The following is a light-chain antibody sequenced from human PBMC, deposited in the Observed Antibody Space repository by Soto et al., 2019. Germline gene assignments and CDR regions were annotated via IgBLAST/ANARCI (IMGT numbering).Light chain of an antibody. CDR1: SGDVGGYNY. V-gene: IGLV2-11*01. Sequence: QSALTQPRSVSGSLGQSVTISCTGTSGDVGGYNYVSWYQKQSGQAPKLMIYDVSKRPSGVPDRSSGSKSGNTASLTISGLQAEDEADYYCCSYGGNYTPYVFGTGTKLTVL. CDR2: DVS. J-gene: IGLJ1*01. CDR3: CSYGGNYTPYV.